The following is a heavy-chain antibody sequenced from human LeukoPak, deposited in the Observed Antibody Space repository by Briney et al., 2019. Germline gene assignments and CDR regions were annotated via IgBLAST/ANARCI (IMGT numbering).Heavy chain of an antibody. CDR1: GFSLSTSGVG. CDR3: ARLIDYDFWSGYYDGMDV. V-gene: IGHV2-5*01. CDR2: IYWNDDK. Sequence: SGPTLVNPTQTLTLTCTFSGFSLSTSGVGVGWIRQPPGKALEWLALIYWNDDKRYGPSLKSRLTITKDTSKNQVVLTMTNMDPVDTATYYCARLIDYDFWSGYYDGMDVWGQGTTVTVSS. D-gene: IGHD3-3*01. J-gene: IGHJ6*02.